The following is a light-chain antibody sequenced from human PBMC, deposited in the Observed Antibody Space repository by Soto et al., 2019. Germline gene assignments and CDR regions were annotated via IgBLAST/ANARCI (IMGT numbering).Light chain of an antibody. Sequence: AIRMTQSPSSLSPSTGDRVTITCRASQGISSYLAWYQKKLGKAPKLLIYAASTLQSGVPSRFSGSGSGTYFTFTISCLQSEDFATYYCQQDYSYLFTFGPGTKVDIK. CDR3: QQDYSYLFT. CDR2: AAS. V-gene: IGKV1-8*01. CDR1: QGISSY. J-gene: IGKJ3*01.